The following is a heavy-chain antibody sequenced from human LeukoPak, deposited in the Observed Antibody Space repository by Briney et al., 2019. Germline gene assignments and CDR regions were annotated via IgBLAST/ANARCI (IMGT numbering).Heavy chain of an antibody. CDR3: ARAPGYCSSTSCYGFDY. Sequence: SETLSLTCAVYGGSFSGYYWSWNRQPPGKGLEWIGEINHSGSTNYNPSLKSRVTISVDTSKNQFSLKLSSVTAADTAVYYCARAPGYCSSTSCYGFDYWGQGTLVTVSS. J-gene: IGHJ4*02. D-gene: IGHD2-2*01. CDR2: INHSGST. V-gene: IGHV4-34*01. CDR1: GGSFSGYY.